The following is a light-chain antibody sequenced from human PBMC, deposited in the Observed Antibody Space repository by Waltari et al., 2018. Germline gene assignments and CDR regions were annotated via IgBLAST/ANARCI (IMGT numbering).Light chain of an antibody. Sequence: IVLTQSPGTLSLSPGERATLSCRASQSLANNYLAWYQRKPGQAPRLLIYAASNRASGIPDRFSGSGSGTDFTLTISRLEPEDFAIYYCQQYGTSPPWTFGQGTKVEIK. J-gene: IGKJ1*01. CDR3: QQYGTSPPWT. V-gene: IGKV3-20*01. CDR2: AAS. CDR1: QSLANNY.